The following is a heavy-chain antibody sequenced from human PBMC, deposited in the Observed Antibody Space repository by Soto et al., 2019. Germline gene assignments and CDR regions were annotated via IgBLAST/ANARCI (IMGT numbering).Heavy chain of an antibody. V-gene: IGHV3-9*01. D-gene: IGHD3-22*01. CDR2: IRWNSGSI. CDR1: GFTFDDYA. J-gene: IGHJ4*02. CDR3: AKAVKGYYDDSSGYSFDY. Sequence: EVQLVESGGGLVQPGRSLSLSCAASGFTFDDYAMHWVRQAPGNGLEWVSGIRWNSGSIGYADSVKGRFTISRDNAKNSLYLQMNSLRAEDTALYYCAKAVKGYYDDSSGYSFDYWGQGTLVTVSS.